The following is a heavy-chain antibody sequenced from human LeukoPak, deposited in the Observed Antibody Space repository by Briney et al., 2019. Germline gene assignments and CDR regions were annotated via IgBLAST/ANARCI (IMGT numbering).Heavy chain of an antibody. V-gene: IGHV4-34*01. CDR1: GGSFSGYY. J-gene: IGHJ4*02. Sequence: SETLSLTCAVYGGSFSGYYWSWIRQPLGKGLEWIGEINHRGSTNYNPSLTRRVTISVDTSKNQFSLKLSSVTAADTVVYYCARRAVAGTLPIGPPNSYYIDYWGQGTLVTVSS. CDR2: INHRGST. D-gene: IGHD6-19*01. CDR3: ARRAVAGTLPIGPPNSYYIDY.